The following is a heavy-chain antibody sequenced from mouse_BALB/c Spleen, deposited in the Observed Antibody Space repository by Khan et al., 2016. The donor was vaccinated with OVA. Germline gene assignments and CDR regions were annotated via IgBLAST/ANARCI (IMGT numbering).Heavy chain of an antibody. CDR2: ISTYYGDA. CDR3: ARGAGGDRFLY. V-gene: IGHV1S137*01. Sequence: VQLQQSGAELVRPGVSVKISCKGSGYTFTDFSMHWVKQRHAMSLEWIGVISTYYGDADYNQKFKDKATMTVDKSSNTAYMDLARLTSEDSAIDYCARGAGGDRFLYWGQGTLVTVSA. CDR1: GYTFTDFS. J-gene: IGHJ3*01. D-gene: IGHD3-2*01.